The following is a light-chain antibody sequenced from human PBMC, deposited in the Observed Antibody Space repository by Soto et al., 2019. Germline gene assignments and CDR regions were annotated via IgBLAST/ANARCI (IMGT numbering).Light chain of an antibody. CDR3: QHYNIRPPWT. J-gene: IGKJ1*01. Sequence: EIAMTQSPATLSVSPGERATLSCRASQSVSTNVAWYQQKPGQAPRLLIYGASTRATGIPARFSGSGSGTEFTLTISSLQSEDVAVDYCQHYNIRPPWTFGQGTKVEIK. V-gene: IGKV3-15*01. CDR2: GAS. CDR1: QSVSTN.